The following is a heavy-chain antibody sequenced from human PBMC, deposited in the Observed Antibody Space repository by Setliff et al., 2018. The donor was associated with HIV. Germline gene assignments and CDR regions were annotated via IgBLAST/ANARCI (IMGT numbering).Heavy chain of an antibody. J-gene: IGHJ6*02. CDR1: GYTFSNYG. CDR2: ISGDNGDT. D-gene: IGHD5-18*01. V-gene: IGHV1-18*01. Sequence: GASVKVSCKASGYTFSNYGISWLRQAPGQGPEWMGWISGDNGDTNYAQKFQGRLTMTTDTSTSTAYMELRSLRSDDTAVYYCARSYIAFLSTWYYGMDVWGQGATVTVSS. CDR3: ARSYIAFLSTWYYGMDV.